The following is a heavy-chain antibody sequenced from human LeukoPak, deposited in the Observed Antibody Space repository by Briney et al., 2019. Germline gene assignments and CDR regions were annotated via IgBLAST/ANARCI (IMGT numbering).Heavy chain of an antibody. Sequence: GASVKVSCKASGYTFTGYYMHWVRQAPGQGLEWMGWINPNSGGTNYAQKFQGRVTMTRDTSISTAYMELSRLRSDDTAVYYCARGALWFGELSVQNWFDPWGQGTLVTVSS. V-gene: IGHV1-2*02. CDR3: ARGALWFGELSVQNWFDP. CDR1: GYTFTGYY. J-gene: IGHJ5*02. CDR2: INPNSGGT. D-gene: IGHD3-10*01.